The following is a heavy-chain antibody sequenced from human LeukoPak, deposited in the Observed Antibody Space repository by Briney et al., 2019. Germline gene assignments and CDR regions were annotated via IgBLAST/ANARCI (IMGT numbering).Heavy chain of an antibody. J-gene: IGHJ5*02. CDR1: GYVFTDYS. Sequence: ASVKVSCKASGYVFTDYSIHWVRQAPGQGLEWVGWINPKSGGTNSAQKFQGRVTMTRDTSITTAYIELSRLTSDDMAVYYCSRGSITNWNWFDPWGQGTLVTVSS. D-gene: IGHD1-1*01. CDR2: INPKSGGT. V-gene: IGHV1-2*02. CDR3: SRGSITNWNWFDP.